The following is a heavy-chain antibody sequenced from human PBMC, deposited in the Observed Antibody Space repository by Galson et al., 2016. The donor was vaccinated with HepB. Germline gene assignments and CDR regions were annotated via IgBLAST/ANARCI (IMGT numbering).Heavy chain of an antibody. Sequence: SLRLSCAVSGFIFRDYAMAWVRQAPGKGPEWVSVISGTGGSAYYAESVKGRFTMSRDKSNNMVFLQMNSLRADDRAVYYCGRGSTAWFGDFYFEHWGQGILVSVTS. D-gene: IGHD3-10*01. CDR2: ISGTGGSA. J-gene: IGHJ4*02. CDR3: GRGSTAWFGDFYFEH. CDR1: GFIFRDYA. V-gene: IGHV3-23*01.